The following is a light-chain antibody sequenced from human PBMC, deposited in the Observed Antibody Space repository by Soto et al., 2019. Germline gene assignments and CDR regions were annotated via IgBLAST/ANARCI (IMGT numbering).Light chain of an antibody. CDR1: QSVATN. CDR3: QQYNNWPQT. J-gene: IGKJ1*01. Sequence: EAVLTQSPATLSVSPGERATLSCRASQSVATNLARYQQRPGQAPRLLVYGASKRAIGLPARFSGSGSGTEFTLTITSLQSEDFAVYYCQQYNNWPQTFGQGTKVDIK. V-gene: IGKV3-15*01. CDR2: GAS.